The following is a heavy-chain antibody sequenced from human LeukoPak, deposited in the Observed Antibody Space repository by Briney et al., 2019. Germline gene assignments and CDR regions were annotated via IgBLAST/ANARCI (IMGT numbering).Heavy chain of an antibody. Sequence: SETLSLTCTVSGGSISSSSYYGGWIRQPPGKGLEWIGSIYSGSTYYNPSLKSRVTISVDTSKNQFSLKLSSVTAADTAVYYCARRGGYSGYGPFDYWGQGTLVTVSS. CDR2: IYSGST. CDR3: ARRGGYSGYGPFDY. J-gene: IGHJ4*02. CDR1: GGSISSSSYY. D-gene: IGHD5-12*01. V-gene: IGHV4-39*01.